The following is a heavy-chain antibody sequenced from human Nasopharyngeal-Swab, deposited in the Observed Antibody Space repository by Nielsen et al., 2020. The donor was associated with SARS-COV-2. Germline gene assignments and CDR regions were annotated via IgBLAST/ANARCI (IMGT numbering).Heavy chain of an antibody. CDR1: GFTFSDYY. J-gene: IGHJ3*02. Sequence: GGSLRLSCAASGFTFSDYYMSWIRQAPGKGLEWVSCISSSGSTIYYADSVKGRFTISRDNSKNTLYLQMNSLRAEDTAVYYCASGIHYYYDSSGYYDDAFDIWGQGTMVTVSS. CDR3: ASGIHYYYDSSGYYDDAFDI. CDR2: ISSSGSTI. D-gene: IGHD3-22*01. V-gene: IGHV3-11*04.